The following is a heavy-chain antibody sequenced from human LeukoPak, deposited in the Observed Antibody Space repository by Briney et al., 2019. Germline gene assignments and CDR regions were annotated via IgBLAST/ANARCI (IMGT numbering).Heavy chain of an antibody. CDR1: GSTFSNYG. Sequence: GGSLRLSCAASGSTFSNYGMHWVRQAPGKGLEWVAVIWYDGSNKYYADSVKGRFTISRDNSKNTLYLQMNSLRDEDTAVYYCAKDVSSSWLRRPDYWGQGTLVTVSS. J-gene: IGHJ4*02. CDR3: AKDVSSSWLRRPDY. V-gene: IGHV3-30*02. CDR2: IWYDGSNK. D-gene: IGHD6-13*01.